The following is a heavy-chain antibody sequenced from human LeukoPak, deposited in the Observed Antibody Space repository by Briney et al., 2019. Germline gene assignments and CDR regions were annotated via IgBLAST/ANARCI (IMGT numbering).Heavy chain of an antibody. CDR3: ATDRLAVAGRPSYFDY. D-gene: IGHD6-19*01. CDR2: FDPEDGET. CDR1: GYTLTELS. Sequence: ASVKVSCKVSGYTLTELSMHWVRQAPGKGLEWMGGFDPEDGETIYAQKFQGRVTMTEDTSTDTAYMELSSLRSEGTAVYYCATDRLAVAGRPSYFDYWGQGTLVTVSS. V-gene: IGHV1-24*01. J-gene: IGHJ4*02.